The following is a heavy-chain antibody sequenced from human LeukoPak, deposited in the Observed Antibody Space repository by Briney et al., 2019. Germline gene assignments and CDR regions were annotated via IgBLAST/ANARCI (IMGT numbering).Heavy chain of an antibody. D-gene: IGHD2-15*01. Sequence: SETLSLTCTVSGGSISSSSYYWGWIRQPPGKGLEWIGSIYYSGSTYYNPSPKSRVTISVDTSKNQFSLKLSSVTAADTAVYYCARVDGSCSGGSCPSGNWFDPWGQGTLVTVSS. CDR1: GGSISSSSYY. CDR2: IYYSGST. V-gene: IGHV4-39*07. CDR3: ARVDGSCSGGSCPSGNWFDP. J-gene: IGHJ5*02.